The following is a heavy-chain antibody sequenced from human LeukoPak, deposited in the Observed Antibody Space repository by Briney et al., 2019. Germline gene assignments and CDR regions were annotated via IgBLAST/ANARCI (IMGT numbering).Heavy chain of an antibody. V-gene: IGHV4-38-2*02. CDR1: GYSISSGYY. Sequence: SETLSLTCTVSGYSISSGYYWGWIRQPPGKGLEWIGSIYHSGSTYYNPSLKSRVTISVDTSKNQFSLKLSSVTAADTSVYYCARDLYGQWLEESYFDYWGQGILVTVSS. CDR2: IYHSGST. J-gene: IGHJ4*02. CDR3: ARDLYGQWLEESYFDY. D-gene: IGHD6-19*01.